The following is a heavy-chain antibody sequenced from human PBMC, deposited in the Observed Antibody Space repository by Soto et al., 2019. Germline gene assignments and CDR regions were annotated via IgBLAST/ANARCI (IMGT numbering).Heavy chain of an antibody. CDR1: GGSISSSNYY. CDR2: IYYSGST. CDR3: ARSIVVVVTTLIPSWFDP. Sequence: QLQLQESGPGLVKPSETLSLTCTVSGGSISSSNYYWGWIRQPPGEGLEWIGSIYYSGSTFYNPSLKSRVTISVDTSKNQFSLQLGSVTAADTATYYCARSIVVVVTTLIPSWFDPWGQGTLVTVSS. J-gene: IGHJ5*02. D-gene: IGHD2-15*01. V-gene: IGHV4-39*01.